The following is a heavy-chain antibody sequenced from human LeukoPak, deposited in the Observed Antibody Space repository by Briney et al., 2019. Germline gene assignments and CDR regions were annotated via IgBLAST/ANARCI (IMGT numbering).Heavy chain of an antibody. V-gene: IGHV1-69*05. Sequence: ASVKVSCKASGGTFSSYAISWVRQAPGQGLEWMGGIIPIFGTANYAQKFQGRVTITTDESTSTAYMELSSLRSGDTAVYYCARDLPTYYDFWSGYSKGFYYYYMDVWGKGTTVTVSS. CDR1: GGTFSSYA. D-gene: IGHD3-3*01. CDR2: IIPIFGTA. J-gene: IGHJ6*03. CDR3: ARDLPTYYDFWSGYSKGFYYYYMDV.